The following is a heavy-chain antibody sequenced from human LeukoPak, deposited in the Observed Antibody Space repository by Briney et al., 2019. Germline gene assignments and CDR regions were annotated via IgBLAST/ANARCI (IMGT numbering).Heavy chain of an antibody. V-gene: IGHV4-34*01. CDR1: GGSFSGYY. J-gene: IGHJ4*02. CDR3: ARAGIAARKADVNY. CDR2: INHSGST. D-gene: IGHD6-6*01. Sequence: PSETLSLTCAVYGGSFSGYYWSWIRQPPGKGLEWIGEINHSGSTNYNPSLKSRVTISVDTSKNQFSLKLSSVTAADTAVYYCARAGIAARKADVNYWGQGTLVTVPS.